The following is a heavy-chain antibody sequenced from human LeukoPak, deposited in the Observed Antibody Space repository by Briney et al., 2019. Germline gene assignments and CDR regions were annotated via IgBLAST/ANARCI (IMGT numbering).Heavy chain of an antibody. D-gene: IGHD6-25*01. J-gene: IGHJ4*02. CDR1: GFTFSSSW. CDR3: TQRDY. V-gene: IGHV3-74*01. Sequence: GGSLRLSCAASGFTFSSSWMHWVRQAPGKGLVWASRINSDGSITDYADSVKGRFTISRDNAKNTLYLQMNSLRAEDTAVYYCTQRDYWGQGTLVTVSS. CDR2: INSDGSIT.